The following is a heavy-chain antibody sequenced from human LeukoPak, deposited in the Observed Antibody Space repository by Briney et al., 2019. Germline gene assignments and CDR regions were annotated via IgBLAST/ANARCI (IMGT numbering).Heavy chain of an antibody. D-gene: IGHD6-13*01. V-gene: IGHV3-23*01. Sequence: HPGGSLRLSCAASGFTFSSYAMSWVRQAPGKGLEWVSAISGSGGSTYYADSVKGRFTISRDNSKNTLYLQMNSLRAEDTAVYYCAKDGGPYSSSWYYVRDAFDIWGQGTMVTVSS. CDR2: ISGSGGST. CDR3: AKDGGPYSSSWYYVRDAFDI. CDR1: GFTFSSYA. J-gene: IGHJ3*02.